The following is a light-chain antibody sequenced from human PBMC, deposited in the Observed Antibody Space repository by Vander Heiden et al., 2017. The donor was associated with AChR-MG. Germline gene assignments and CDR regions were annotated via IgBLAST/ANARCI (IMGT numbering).Light chain of an antibody. CDR3: LLYYGGGGV. V-gene: IGLV7-43*01. Sequence: QTAVTQDPSPTVSPGWTATPPCPSSTGAVTSAHYPNLCQQKPGPSPRAPMVDTIRRHSWTPARFSGSLVGGKAALTLSSLQPEDEATYYCLLYYGGGGVFGGGTMLTVL. J-gene: IGLJ3*02. CDR1: TGAVTSAHY. CDR2: DTI.